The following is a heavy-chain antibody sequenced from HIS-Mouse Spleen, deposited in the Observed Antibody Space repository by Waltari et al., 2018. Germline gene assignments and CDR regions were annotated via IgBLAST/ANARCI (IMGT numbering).Heavy chain of an antibody. Sequence: QLQLQESGPGLVKPSETLSLTCTVSGGSISSSSYYWGWIRQPPGKGLGWIGSIYYSGSIYSNPSLKSLVTISVDTSKNQFSLKLSSVTAADTAVYYCAREIPYSSSWYDWYFDLWGRGTLVTVSS. J-gene: IGHJ2*01. V-gene: IGHV4-39*07. CDR3: AREIPYSSSWYDWYFDL. CDR2: IYYSGSI. CDR1: GGSISSSSYY. D-gene: IGHD6-13*01.